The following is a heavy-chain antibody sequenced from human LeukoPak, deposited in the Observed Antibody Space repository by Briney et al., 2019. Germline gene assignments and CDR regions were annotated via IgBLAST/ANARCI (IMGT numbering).Heavy chain of an antibody. CDR1: GYTFTSYA. J-gene: IGHJ4*02. Sequence: ASVKVSCTASGYTFTSYAMHWVRQAPGQRLEWMGWINAGNGNTKYSQKFQGRVTITRDTSASTAYMELSSLRSEDTAVYYCARSDSSGYYPGYWGQGTLVTVSS. D-gene: IGHD3-22*01. CDR3: ARSDSSGYYPGY. CDR2: INAGNGNT. V-gene: IGHV1-3*01.